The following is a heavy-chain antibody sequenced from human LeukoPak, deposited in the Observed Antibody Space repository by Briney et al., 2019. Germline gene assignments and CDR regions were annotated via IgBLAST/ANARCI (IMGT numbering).Heavy chain of an antibody. V-gene: IGHV3-64*01. CDR3: ARGSSGSGWYSPPDY. J-gene: IGHJ4*02. CDR1: GFTFSSYS. CDR2: IVGYGGST. D-gene: IGHD6-19*01. Sequence: PGGSLRLSCVASGFTFSSYSMHWVRQAPGKGLEAVSAIVGYGGSTYYANSVKGRFTISRDNSKNTLYVQMGSLRPEDMAVYYCARGSSGSGWYSPPDYWGQGTLVTVSS.